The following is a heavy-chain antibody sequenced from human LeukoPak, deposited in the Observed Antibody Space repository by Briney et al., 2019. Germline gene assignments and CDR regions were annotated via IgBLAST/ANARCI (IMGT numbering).Heavy chain of an antibody. CDR1: RFTFRTYA. D-gene: IGHD3-9*01. Sequence: GGSLRLSCEASRFTFRTYAMHWVRQAPGKGLEWVAVISYDGGDKYYADSVKGRFTISRDNSKNTLYLQMNSLRAEDTAVYYCARDQGYDILTGLSDYWGQGTLVTVSS. V-gene: IGHV3-30*04. CDR3: ARDQGYDILTGLSDY. CDR2: ISYDGGDK. J-gene: IGHJ4*02.